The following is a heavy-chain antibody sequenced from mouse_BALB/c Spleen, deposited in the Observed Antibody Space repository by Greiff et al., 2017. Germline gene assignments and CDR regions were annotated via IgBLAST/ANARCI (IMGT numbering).Heavy chain of an antibody. CDR3: ARNRYDFYWYFDV. CDR1: GFSLTGYG. J-gene: IGHJ1*01. Sequence: VQLQESGPGLVAPSQSLSITCTVSGFSLTGYGVNWVRQPPGKGLEWLGMIWGDGSTDYNSALKSRLSISKDNSKSQVFLKMNSLQTDDTARYYCARNRYDFYWYFDVWGAGTTVTVSS. V-gene: IGHV2-6-7*01. CDR2: IWGDGST. D-gene: IGHD2-14*01.